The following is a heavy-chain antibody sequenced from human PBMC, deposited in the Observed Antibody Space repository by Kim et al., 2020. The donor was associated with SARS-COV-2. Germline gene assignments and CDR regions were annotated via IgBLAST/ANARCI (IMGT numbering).Heavy chain of an antibody. J-gene: IGHJ6*02. CDR1: GGSISSYY. CDR2: IYYSGST. CDR3: ARDRGDYEYYYYYGMDV. Sequence: SETLSLTCTVSGGSISSYYWSWIRQPPGKGLEWIGYIYYSGSTNYNPALKSRVTISVDTSKNQFSLKLSSVTAADTAVYYCARDRGDYEYYYYYGMDVWGQGTTVTVSS. V-gene: IGHV4-59*13. D-gene: IGHD2-21*02.